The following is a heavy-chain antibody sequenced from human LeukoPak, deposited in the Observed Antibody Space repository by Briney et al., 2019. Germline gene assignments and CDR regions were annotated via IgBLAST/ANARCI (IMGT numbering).Heavy chain of an antibody. D-gene: IGHD6-19*01. V-gene: IGHV4-59*11. Sequence: SETLSLTCNVSGASITTHYWSWIRQSPGEGLEWIGHADYTGSTKYNPSLKSRVAMSLDTSNNQFFLKLDSVTAADTAVYYCAGGYSSDWYFNCWGQGTLVTVSS. CDR1: GASITTHY. J-gene: IGHJ4*02. CDR2: ADYTGST. CDR3: AGGYSSDWYFNC.